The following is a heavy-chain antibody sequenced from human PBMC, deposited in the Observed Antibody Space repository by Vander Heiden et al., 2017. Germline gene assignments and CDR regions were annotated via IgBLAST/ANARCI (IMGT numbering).Heavy chain of an antibody. CDR1: GFSLSTSGVG. Sequence: QITLKESGPTLVKPTQTLTLTFTFSGFSLSTSGVGVGWIRQPTGKALEWLALIYGNDDERYSPSLKSRLTITKDTSKNQVVLTMTNMDPVDTATYDCAHRRDEEKGLRPNDFDYWGQGTLVTVSS. D-gene: IGHD3-16*01. CDR2: IYGNDDE. CDR3: AHRRDEEKGLRPNDFDY. V-gene: IGHV2-5*01. J-gene: IGHJ4*02.